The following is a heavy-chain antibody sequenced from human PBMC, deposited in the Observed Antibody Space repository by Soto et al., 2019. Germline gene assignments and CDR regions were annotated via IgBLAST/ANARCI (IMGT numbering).Heavy chain of an antibody. CDR2: VYWDDDK. V-gene: IGHV2-5*02. J-gene: IGHJ4*02. D-gene: IGHD3-16*01. CDR1: GFSLNTRDVG. CDR3: AHCRGGVASF. Sequence: QITLNESGPALVKPTQTLTLTCTFSGFSLNTRDVGVGWIRQPPGKALEWLGVVYWDDDKTYSPSLKSRLTITKDTTINQVVLRMTKMDPVDTATYYCAHCRGGVASFWGQGTLVTVSS.